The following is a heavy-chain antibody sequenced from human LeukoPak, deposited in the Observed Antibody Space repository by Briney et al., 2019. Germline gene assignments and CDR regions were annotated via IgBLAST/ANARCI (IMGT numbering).Heavy chain of an antibody. Sequence: GGSLRLSCAASGFTFSSYSMNWVRQAPGKGLEWVSSISSSSSYIYYADSVKGRFTISRDNAKNSLYLQMNSLRAEDTAVYYCARGGDIVVVPAAIPIGTFGPWGQGTLVTVSS. CDR1: GFTFSSYS. D-gene: IGHD2-2*01. V-gene: IGHV3-21*01. CDR2: ISSSSSYI. J-gene: IGHJ5*02. CDR3: ARGGDIVVVPAAIPIGTFGP.